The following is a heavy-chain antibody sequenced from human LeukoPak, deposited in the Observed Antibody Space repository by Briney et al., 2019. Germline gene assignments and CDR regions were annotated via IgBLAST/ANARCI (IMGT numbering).Heavy chain of an antibody. J-gene: IGHJ6*03. CDR3: ASGSHGGGTYPYYYYYYMDV. CDR2: IYSGGST. Sequence: GGSLRLSCAASGFTVSINYMNWVRQAPGKGLEWVSIIYSGGSTYYANSVKGRFTVSRDNSKNTLYLQMNSLRAEDTAVYYCASGSHGGGTYPYYYYYYMDVWGKGTTVTVSS. CDR1: GFTVSINY. V-gene: IGHV3-53*01. D-gene: IGHD3-16*01.